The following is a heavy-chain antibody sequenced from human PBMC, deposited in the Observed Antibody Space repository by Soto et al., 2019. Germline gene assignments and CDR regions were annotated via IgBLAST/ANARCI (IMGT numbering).Heavy chain of an antibody. Sequence: ASVKVSCKASGYTFTGYYMHWVRQAPGQGLEWMGWINPNSGGTNYAQKFQGRVTMTRDTSISTAYMELSRLRSDDTAVYYCAREDQIHLWFFAYWGQGTLVTLSS. V-gene: IGHV1-2*02. CDR3: AREDQIHLWFFAY. D-gene: IGHD5-18*01. CDR2: INPNSGGT. J-gene: IGHJ4*02. CDR1: GYTFTGYY.